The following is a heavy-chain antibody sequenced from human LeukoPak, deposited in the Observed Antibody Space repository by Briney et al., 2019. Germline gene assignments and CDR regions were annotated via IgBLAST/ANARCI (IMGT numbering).Heavy chain of an antibody. V-gene: IGHV4-30-2*01. D-gene: IGHD3-3*01. Sequence: SETLSLTCTVSGGSISSGGYYWSWIRQPPGKGLEWIGYIYHSGSTYYNPSLKSRVTISVDRSKNQFSLKLSSVTAADTAVYYCARDPKNEFWSGSWAPPIWGQGTMVTVSS. J-gene: IGHJ3*02. CDR1: GGSISSGGYY. CDR2: IYHSGST. CDR3: ARDPKNEFWSGSWAPPI.